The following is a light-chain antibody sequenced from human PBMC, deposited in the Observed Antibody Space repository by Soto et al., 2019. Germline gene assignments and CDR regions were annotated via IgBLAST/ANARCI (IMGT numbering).Light chain of an antibody. CDR3: SSYTSSSTLYV. CDR1: SGDVGGYNY. J-gene: IGLJ1*01. CDR2: EVS. V-gene: IGLV2-14*01. Sequence: QAALPQPASVSGSPGQSITISCTGTSGDVGGYNYVSWYQQHPGKAPKLMIYEVSNRPSGVSNRFSGSKSGNTASLTISGLQAEDEADYYCSSYTSSSTLYVFGSGTKVAVL.